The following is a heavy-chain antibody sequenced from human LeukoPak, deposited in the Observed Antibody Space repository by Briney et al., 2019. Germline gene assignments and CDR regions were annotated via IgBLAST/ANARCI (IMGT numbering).Heavy chain of an antibody. D-gene: IGHD3-10*01. CDR3: ARDLNYYGSGSYTGP. CDR2: IKQDGSEK. Sequence: GGSLRLSCAASGFTFSSYWMSWVRQAPGKWLEWVANIKQDGSEKDYVDSVKGRFTISRDNAKNSLYLQMNSLRAEDTAVYYCARDLNYYGSGSYTGPWGQGTLVTVSS. CDR1: GFTFSSYW. J-gene: IGHJ5*02. V-gene: IGHV3-7*01.